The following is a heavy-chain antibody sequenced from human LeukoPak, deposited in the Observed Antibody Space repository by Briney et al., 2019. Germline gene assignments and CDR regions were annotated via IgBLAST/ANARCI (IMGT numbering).Heavy chain of an antibody. CDR2: ISTSSTYI. V-gene: IGHV3-21*01. Sequence: GGSLRLSCAASGFTFSGYSGYTMNSVRQAPGKGVEWVSSISTSSTYIYHADSVKGRFTISRDNAKKSMYLKMNDLRAEDTAVYYCARATDYFDYWGQGTLVTVSS. J-gene: IGHJ4*02. CDR1: GFTFSGYSGYT. CDR3: ARATDYFDY.